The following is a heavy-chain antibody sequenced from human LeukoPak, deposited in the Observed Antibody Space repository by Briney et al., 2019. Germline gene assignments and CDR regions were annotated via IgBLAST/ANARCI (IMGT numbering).Heavy chain of an antibody. CDR2: ISSSSSYI. CDR1: GFTFSSYS. CDR3: ARDPNYYDSSGYYPGDY. D-gene: IGHD3-22*01. J-gene: IGHJ4*02. Sequence: PGRSLRLSCAASGFTFSSYSMNWVRQAPGKGLEWVSSISSSSSYIYYADSLKGRFTISRDNAKNSLYLQMNSLRAEDTAVYYCARDPNYYDSSGYYPGDYWGQGTLVTASS. V-gene: IGHV3-21*01.